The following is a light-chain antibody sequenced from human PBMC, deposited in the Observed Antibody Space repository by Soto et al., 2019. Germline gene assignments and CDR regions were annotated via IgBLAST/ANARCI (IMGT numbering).Light chain of an antibody. V-gene: IGKV1-5*01. Sequence: GDRVTITCRASQSISSWLAWYQQKPGKAPKLLIYDASSLESGVPSRFSGSGSGTEFTLTISSLQPDDFATYYCQQYNSYSVTFGQGTRLEIK. CDR3: QQYNSYSVT. CDR1: QSISSW. CDR2: DAS. J-gene: IGKJ5*01.